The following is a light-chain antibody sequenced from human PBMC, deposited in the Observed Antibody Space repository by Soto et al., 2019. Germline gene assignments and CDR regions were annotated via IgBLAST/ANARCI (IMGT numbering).Light chain of an antibody. CDR2: GAS. CDR3: QQSYSTSVT. CDR1: QSVSNNY. J-gene: IGKJ1*01. V-gene: IGKV3-20*01. Sequence: ENFLTQSPCTLSLSPGEGATLSCRASQSVSNNYLAWYQQKPGQAPRLLIYGASSRATGIPDRFSGSESGTDFTLTISSLQPEDFATYYCQQSYSTSVTFGQGTKVDIK.